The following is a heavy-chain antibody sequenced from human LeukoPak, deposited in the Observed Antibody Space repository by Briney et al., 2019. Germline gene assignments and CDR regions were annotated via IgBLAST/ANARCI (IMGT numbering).Heavy chain of an antibody. D-gene: IGHD3-22*01. CDR3: ACLTTADAFDI. CDR2: IYDSGST. CDR1: GGSISSYY. V-gene: IGHV4-59*01. Sequence: SETLTLTCTVSGGSISSYYWSWIRQPPGKGLEWIGYIYDSGSTNYNPSLKSRVTISVDTSKNQFSLKLSSVTAADTAVYYCACLTTADAFDIWGQGTMVTVSS. J-gene: IGHJ3*02.